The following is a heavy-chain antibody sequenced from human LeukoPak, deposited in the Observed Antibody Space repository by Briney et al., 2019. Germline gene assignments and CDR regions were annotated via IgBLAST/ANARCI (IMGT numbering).Heavy chain of an antibody. CDR3: AKNIGGFDY. CDR2: IGGSGTRT. D-gene: IGHD1/OR15-1a*01. V-gene: IGHV3-23*01. J-gene: IGHJ4*02. CDR1: GFTFTTYG. Sequence: PGGSLRLSCSASGFTFTTYGMNWVRQAPGKGLEWVSGIGGSGTRTYYADSVKGRFTISRDNSKNTLYLQMNSLRAEDTAVYYCAKNIGGFDYWGQGTLVTVSS.